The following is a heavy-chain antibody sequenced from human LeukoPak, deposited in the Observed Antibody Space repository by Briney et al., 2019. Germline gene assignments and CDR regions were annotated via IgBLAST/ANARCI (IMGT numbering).Heavy chain of an antibody. V-gene: IGHV3-11*01. CDR3: ARDRYSGSYPLDY. CDR1: GFTFSDYY. J-gene: IGHJ4*02. CDR2: ISSSGSTI. Sequence: GGSLRLSCAASGFTFSDYYMSWIRQAPGEGLEWVSYISSSGSTIYYADSVKGRFTISRDNAKNSLYLQMNSLRAEDTAVYYCARDRYSGSYPLDYWGQGTLVTVSS. D-gene: IGHD1-26*01.